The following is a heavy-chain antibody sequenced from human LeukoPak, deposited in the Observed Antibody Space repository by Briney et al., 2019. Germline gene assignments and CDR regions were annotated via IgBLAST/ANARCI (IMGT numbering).Heavy chain of an antibody. Sequence: PGGSLRLSCAASGFIFSDYTMSWVRQAPGKGLEWVSSISGGSLSTYYADSVKGRFTISRDNSKNTLYLQMNSLRAEDTAVYYCASDSMIVHRDDAFDIWGQGTMVTVSS. V-gene: IGHV3-23*01. CDR2: ISGGSLST. CDR1: GFIFSDYT. CDR3: ASDSMIVHRDDAFDI. J-gene: IGHJ3*02. D-gene: IGHD3-22*01.